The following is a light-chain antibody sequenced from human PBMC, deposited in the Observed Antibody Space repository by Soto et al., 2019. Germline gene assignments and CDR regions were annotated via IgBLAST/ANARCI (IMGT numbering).Light chain of an antibody. CDR1: SSDVASFNY. Sequence: QSALAQPASVSGSPGQSITISCTGSSSDVASFNYVSWYQQYPGKAPKLLIYQVTSRASGVSNRFSGSKFGDTASLTISGLQPEDEAEYYCNSYSSSTFYVFGTGTKLTVL. CDR3: NSYSSSTFYV. V-gene: IGLV2-14*01. CDR2: QVT. J-gene: IGLJ1*01.